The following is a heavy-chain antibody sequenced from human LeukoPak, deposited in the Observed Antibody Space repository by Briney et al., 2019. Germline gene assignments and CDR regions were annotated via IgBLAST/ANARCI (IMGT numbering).Heavy chain of an antibody. CDR3: ARLYYDGWGGLDY. Sequence: SETLSLTSTVSGDSVTTTSYYWGWIRQPPGKGLEWIGSIYAGGATYYSPSLKSRVTISADRPKNQFSLKLSSVTATDTAVYFCARLYYDGWGGLDYWGQGTLVTVSA. CDR1: GDSVTTTSYY. J-gene: IGHJ4*02. CDR2: IYAGGAT. D-gene: IGHD3-16*01. V-gene: IGHV4-39*01.